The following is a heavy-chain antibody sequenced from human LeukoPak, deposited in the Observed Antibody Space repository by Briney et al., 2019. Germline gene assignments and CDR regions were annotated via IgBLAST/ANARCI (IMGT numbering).Heavy chain of an antibody. J-gene: IGHJ6*03. Sequence: ASVKVSCKASGYTFTGYYMHWVRQAPGQGLEWMGWINPNSGGTNYAQKFQGRVTMTRDTSISTAYMELSGLRSDDTAVYYCARGGLWFGELPWPYYMDVWGKGTTVTVSS. V-gene: IGHV1-2*02. D-gene: IGHD3-10*01. CDR1: GYTFTGYY. CDR2: INPNSGGT. CDR3: ARGGLWFGELPWPYYMDV.